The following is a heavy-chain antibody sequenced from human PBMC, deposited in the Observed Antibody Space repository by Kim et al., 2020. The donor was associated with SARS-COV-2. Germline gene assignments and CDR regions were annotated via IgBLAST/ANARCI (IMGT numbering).Heavy chain of an antibody. CDR2: ISSSSSYT. V-gene: IGHV3-11*05. J-gene: IGHJ3*02. Sequence: GGSLRLSCAASGFTFSDYYVSWIRQAPGKGLEWVSYISSSSSYTKYADSVKGRFTISRDNGKNSLYLQMNSLRAEDTAVYYCARERLITIFGVVINDAFDIWGQGTMVTVSS. CDR1: GFTFSDYY. CDR3: ARERLITIFGVVINDAFDI. D-gene: IGHD3-3*01.